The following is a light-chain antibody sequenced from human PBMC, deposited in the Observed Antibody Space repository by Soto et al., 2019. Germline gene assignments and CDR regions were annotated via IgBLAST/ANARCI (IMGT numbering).Light chain of an antibody. CDR2: EVS. V-gene: IGKV3D-20*02. CDR1: QSTNY. J-gene: IGKJ5*01. Sequence: EVVLTQSPGTLSLSPGEKASLSCRASQSTNYLTWYQQKPGQAPRLLIYEVSTRVSGVPDRFSGSGSGTDFTLEISRVETDDVGIYYCMQSTQLPPTFGQGTRLEIK. CDR3: MQSTQLPPT.